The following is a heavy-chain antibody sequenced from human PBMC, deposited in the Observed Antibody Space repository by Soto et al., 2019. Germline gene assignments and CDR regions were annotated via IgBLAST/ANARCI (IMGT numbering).Heavy chain of an antibody. D-gene: IGHD2-2*01. J-gene: IGHJ6*02. CDR3: AKDLARVVPDAFYYYYGMDV. CDR2: ISYDGSNK. CDR1: GFTFSSYG. V-gene: IGHV3-30*18. Sequence: GGSLRLSCAASGFTFSSYGMHWVRQAPGKGLEWVAVISYDGSNKYYADSVKGRFTISRDNSKNTLYLQMNSLRAEDTAVYYCAKDLARVVPDAFYYYYGMDVWGQGTTVTVSS.